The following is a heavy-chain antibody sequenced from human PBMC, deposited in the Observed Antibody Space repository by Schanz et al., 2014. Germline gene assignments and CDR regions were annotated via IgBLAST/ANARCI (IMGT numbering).Heavy chain of an antibody. CDR2: ITRSGGGT. D-gene: IGHD2-21*02. CDR1: GFTFGSYA. Sequence: EVQLVESGGYLVQPGGSLRLSCSASGFTFGSYAMHGVRQASGRGLEYVSAITRSGGGTYYSDSVKGRFTISRDNSKNTLYLQMSSLRHEDSAVYYCVKDAYCAGDCFPAEYFQHWGQGTLVTVSS. J-gene: IGHJ1*01. V-gene: IGHV3-64D*06. CDR3: VKDAYCAGDCFPAEYFQH.